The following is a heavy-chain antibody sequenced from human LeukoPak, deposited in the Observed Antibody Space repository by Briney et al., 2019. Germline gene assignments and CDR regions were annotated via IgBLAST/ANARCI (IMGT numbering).Heavy chain of an antibody. CDR2: LPTSGNT. Sequence: SETLSLTCTVSGGSISSYYWSWVRQPAGKGLEWIGRLPTSGNTYYNPSLKSRVTMSVDTSKNQFSLKLTSVTAADTAVYYCARDTVVVITDSHNAFDIWGQGTKVTVSS. J-gene: IGHJ3*02. D-gene: IGHD3-22*01. CDR1: GGSISSYY. V-gene: IGHV4-4*07. CDR3: ARDTVVVITDSHNAFDI.